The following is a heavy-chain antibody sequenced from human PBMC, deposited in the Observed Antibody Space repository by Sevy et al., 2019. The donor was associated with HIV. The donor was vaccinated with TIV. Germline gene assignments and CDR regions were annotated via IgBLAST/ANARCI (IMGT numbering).Heavy chain of an antibody. CDR2: ISSSGSTI. J-gene: IGHJ4*02. CDR3: VSSGWLPFDY. CDR1: GFTFSSYE. Sequence: GGSLRLSCAASGFTFSSYEMNWVRQAPGKGLEWVSYISSSGSTIYYADSVKGRFTISRDNAKNSLYLQMNSLRAEDTVVYYCVSSGWLPFDYWGQGTLVTVSS. V-gene: IGHV3-48*03. D-gene: IGHD3-22*01.